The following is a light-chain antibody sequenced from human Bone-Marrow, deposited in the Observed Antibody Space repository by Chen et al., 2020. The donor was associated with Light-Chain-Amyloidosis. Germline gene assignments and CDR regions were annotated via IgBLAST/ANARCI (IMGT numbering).Light chain of an antibody. CDR1: NIGSTS. CDR3: QVGDMRSDCPV. V-gene: IGLV3-21*02. CDR2: DDS. J-gene: IGLJ3*02. Sequence: SYVLTQPSSVSVAPGQTATIACGGNNIGSTSVHWYQQTPGQAPLLVVHDDSDRPSGIPERLSGTSAGNSGNLTIRRVETGEEADEYWQVGDMRSDCPVFGGRAKLTVL.